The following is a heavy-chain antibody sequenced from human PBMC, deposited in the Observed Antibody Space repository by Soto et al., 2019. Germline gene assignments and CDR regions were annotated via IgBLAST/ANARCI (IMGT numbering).Heavy chain of an antibody. J-gene: IGHJ6*02. Sequence: ASVTVSCKASGYTFTSYGIIWVRQAPGQGLEWMGWISAYNGNTNYAQKLQGRVTMTTDTSTSTAYMELRSLRSDDTAVYYCARPSIAAAAETYHYYGMDVWGQGTTVTVSS. D-gene: IGHD6-13*01. CDR3: ARPSIAAAAETYHYYGMDV. V-gene: IGHV1-18*01. CDR2: ISAYNGNT. CDR1: GYTFTSYG.